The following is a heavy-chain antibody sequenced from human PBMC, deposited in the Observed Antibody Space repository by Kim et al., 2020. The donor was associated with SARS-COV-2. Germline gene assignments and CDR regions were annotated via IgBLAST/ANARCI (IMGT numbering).Heavy chain of an antibody. V-gene: IGHV3-23*01. CDR2: ST. Sequence: STYYADSVKGRFTISRDNSKNTLYLQMNSLRAEDTAVYYCAKDSAWLFDYWGQGTLVTVSS. CDR3: AKDSAWLFDY. J-gene: IGHJ4*02. D-gene: IGHD3-10*01.